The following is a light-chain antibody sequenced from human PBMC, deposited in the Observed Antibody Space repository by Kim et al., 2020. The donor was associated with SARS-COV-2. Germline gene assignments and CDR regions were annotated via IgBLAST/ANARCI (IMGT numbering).Light chain of an antibody. J-gene: IGKJ1*01. CDR2: KTS. CDR3: QQYNSYLWT. Sequence: DIQMTQSPSTLSASVGDRITITCRASQSVDTYLAWYQQKPGKAPKLLISKTSTLQSGVPSRFSGSGSGTEFTLTISSLQPDDFAIYYCQQYNSYLWTFGQGTKVDIK. CDR1: QSVDTY. V-gene: IGKV1-5*03.